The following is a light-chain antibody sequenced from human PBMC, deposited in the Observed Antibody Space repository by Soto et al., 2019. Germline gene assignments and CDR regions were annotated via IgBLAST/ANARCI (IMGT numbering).Light chain of an antibody. Sequence: DIQMTHSPSTLSASVRDRVTITCRASQSISSWLAWYQQKPGKAPKLLIYDASSLESGVPSRFSGSGSGTEFTLTISSLQPDDFATYYCQQYNSYSWTLGQGTKVDIK. CDR1: QSISSW. CDR3: QQYNSYSWT. J-gene: IGKJ1*01. V-gene: IGKV1-5*01. CDR2: DAS.